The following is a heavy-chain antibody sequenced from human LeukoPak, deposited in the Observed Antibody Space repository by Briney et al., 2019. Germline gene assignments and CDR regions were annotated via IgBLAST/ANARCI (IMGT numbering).Heavy chain of an antibody. J-gene: IGHJ4*02. D-gene: IGHD3-10*01. CDR1: GGSISSGDYY. CDR2: IYYSGSA. V-gene: IGHV4-30-4*01. CDR3: ARITYYYGSGSRALDY. Sequence: KTSQTLSLTCTVSGGSISSGDYYRSWIRQPPGKGLEWIGYIYYSGSAYYNPSLKSRVTISVDTSKNQFSLKLSSVTAADTAVYYCARITYYYGSGSRALDYWGQGTLVTVSS.